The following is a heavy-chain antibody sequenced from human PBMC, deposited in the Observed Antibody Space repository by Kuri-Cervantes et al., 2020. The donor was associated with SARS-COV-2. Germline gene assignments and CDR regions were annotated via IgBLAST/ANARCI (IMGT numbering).Heavy chain of an antibody. Sequence: GESLKISCAASEFTFRSYGMHWVRQTPGKGLEWVAFIRFDGNIKYYSDSVKGRFTISRDNSKNTLYLQMNGLRHEDTAVYYCAKVETANLDYWGQGTLVTVSS. CDR3: AKVETANLDY. J-gene: IGHJ4*02. CDR2: IRFDGNIK. D-gene: IGHD3-3*01. V-gene: IGHV3-30*02. CDR1: EFTFRSYG.